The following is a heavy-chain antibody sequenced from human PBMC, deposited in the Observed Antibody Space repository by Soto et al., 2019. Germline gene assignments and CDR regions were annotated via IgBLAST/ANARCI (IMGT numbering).Heavy chain of an antibody. J-gene: IGHJ4*02. CDR1: GYIFTNHY. CDR3: ARADYYDSSGFYYDD. CDR2: INPSGGST. V-gene: IGHV1-46*01. Sequence: QVQLVQSGAEVKKPGASVKVSCKASGYIFTNHYIHWVRQAPGQGLEWMGIINPSGGSTNYVQKFQGRVTMTRDTSTSTVYMELSSLRSEDTAVYFCARADYYDSSGFYYDDWGQGTLVTVSS. D-gene: IGHD3-22*01.